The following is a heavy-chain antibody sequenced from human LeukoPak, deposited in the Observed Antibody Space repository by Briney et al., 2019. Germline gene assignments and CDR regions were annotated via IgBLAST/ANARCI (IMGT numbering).Heavy chain of an antibody. CDR2: IYPGDSDT. V-gene: IGHV5-51*01. D-gene: IGHD3-10*01. CDR1: GYSFTSYW. CDR3: ARQGGLLWFGELLAFWDY. J-gene: IGHJ4*02. Sequence: GESLKISCKGSGYSFTSYWIGWVRQIPGKGLEWLGIIYPGDSDTRYSPSFQGQVTISADKSISTAYLQWSSLKASDTAMYYCARQGGLLWFGELLAFWDYWGQGTLVTVSS.